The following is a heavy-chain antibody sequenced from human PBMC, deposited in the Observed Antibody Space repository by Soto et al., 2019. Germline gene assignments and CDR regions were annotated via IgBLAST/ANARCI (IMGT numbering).Heavy chain of an antibody. J-gene: IGHJ6*02. CDR3: ARHSPWDSQGYYYGVDV. Sequence: QVQLQESGPGLVKPSETLSLTCTVSGGSISSYFWSWIRQPPRKGLEWIGYIYYSGTTNYNPSLMRRVTISVDTSKNQFSLKLSSVTAADTAVYYCARHSPWDSQGYYYGVDVWGQGTTVTVSS. D-gene: IGHD1-26*01. CDR2: IYYSGTT. V-gene: IGHV4-59*08. CDR1: GGSISSYF.